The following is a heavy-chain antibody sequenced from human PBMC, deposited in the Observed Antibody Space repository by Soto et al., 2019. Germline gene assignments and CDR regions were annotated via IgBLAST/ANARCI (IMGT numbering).Heavy chain of an antibody. V-gene: IGHV2-5*02. J-gene: IGHJ5*02. CDR3: AHRTTTVTWWCYP. Sequence: QITLKESGPTLVKPTQTLTVTCTVSGFSLTTSGVGVGWIRAPPGKAMEWLALIYWVGDKRYSPSLKSRLTITKDASKNRVVLTMTNMDPAYTATYCCAHRTTTVTWWCYPWGQGTLVTVSS. CDR1: GFSLTTSGVG. CDR2: IYWVGDK. D-gene: IGHD4-17*01.